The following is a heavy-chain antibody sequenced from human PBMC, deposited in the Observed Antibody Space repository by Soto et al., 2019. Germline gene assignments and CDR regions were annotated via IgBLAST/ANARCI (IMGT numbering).Heavy chain of an antibody. J-gene: IGHJ3*02. CDR2: IKQDGSEK. V-gene: IGHV3-7*01. Sequence: EVQLVESGGGLVQPGGSLRLSCAASGFTFSSYWMSWVRQAPGKGLEWVANIKQDGSEKYYVDSVKGRFIISRDNAKNSLYLQMNSLRAEDTAVYYCARQGLDHMTTVTTSAFDIWGQGTMVTVSS. CDR1: GFTFSSYW. D-gene: IGHD4-17*01. CDR3: ARQGLDHMTTVTTSAFDI.